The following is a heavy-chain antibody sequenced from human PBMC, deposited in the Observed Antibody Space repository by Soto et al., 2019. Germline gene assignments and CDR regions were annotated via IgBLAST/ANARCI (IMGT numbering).Heavy chain of an antibody. V-gene: IGHV3-53*02. Sequence: EVQLAETGGGLIQPGGSLRLSCIVSGFTVSDNRMTWVRQAPGQGLEWVADLYFYGSTNYADSVRGRFTISKDDSKNTLYLQLSNLRAEDTGVYYCARVGTSESFFDYWGQGTLVTVSP. CDR2: LYFYGST. J-gene: IGHJ4*02. CDR1: GFTVSDNR. CDR3: ARVGTSESFFDY. D-gene: IGHD7-27*01.